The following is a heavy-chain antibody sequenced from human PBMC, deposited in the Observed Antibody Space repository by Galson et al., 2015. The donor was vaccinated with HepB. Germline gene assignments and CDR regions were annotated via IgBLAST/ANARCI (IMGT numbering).Heavy chain of an antibody. CDR1: GFTFSSYG. CDR3: AKELRYDSLYGMDV. D-gene: IGHD3-22*01. CDR2: ISYDGSNK. J-gene: IGHJ6*02. Sequence: SLRLSCAASGFTFSSYGMHWVRQAPGKGLEWVAVISYDGSNKYYADSVKGRFTISRDNSKNTLYLQMNGLRAEDTAVYYCAKELRYDSLYGMDVWGQGTTVTVSS. V-gene: IGHV3-30*18.